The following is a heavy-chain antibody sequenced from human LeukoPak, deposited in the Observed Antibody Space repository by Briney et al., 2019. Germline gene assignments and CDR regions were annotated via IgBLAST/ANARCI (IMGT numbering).Heavy chain of an antibody. CDR1: GFTFSSYA. CDR2: ISYDGSNK. V-gene: IGHV3-30*04. J-gene: IGHJ4*02. D-gene: IGHD2-15*01. Sequence: PGRSLRLSCAASGFTFSSYAMHWVRQAPGKGLEWVAVISYDGSNKYYADSVKGRFTISRDNSKNTLYLQMNSLRAEDTAVYYCARDTSTCFDYWGQGTLVTVSS. CDR3: ARDTSTCFDY.